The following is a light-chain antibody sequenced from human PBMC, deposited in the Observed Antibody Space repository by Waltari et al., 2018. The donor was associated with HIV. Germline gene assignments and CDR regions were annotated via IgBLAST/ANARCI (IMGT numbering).Light chain of an antibody. CDR1: SSNIGSNY. V-gene: IGLV1-47*01. Sequence: QSVLTQPPSASGTPGQRVTMSCSGSSSNIGSNYVYWYRQLPGTAPKLLIYRNNQRPSGFPDRFSGSKSGTSASLAISGLRSEDEADYYCTAWDASLSVWVFGGGTKLTVL. CDR2: RNN. J-gene: IGLJ3*02. CDR3: TAWDASLSVWV.